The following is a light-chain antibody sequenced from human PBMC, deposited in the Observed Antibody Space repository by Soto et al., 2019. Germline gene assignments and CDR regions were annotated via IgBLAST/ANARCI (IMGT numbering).Light chain of an antibody. CDR1: QSIRSW. CDR3: QHTTDFT. CDR2: DAY. V-gene: IGKV1-5*01. Sequence: DIQMTQSPSILSASVGDRVTITCRASQSIRSWLAWYQQKPGKAPKLLIYDAYSLESGVPSRFSGRRSGTEFTLTIAGLQPDDLGTYYCQHTTDFTFGQGTKVDIK. J-gene: IGKJ2*01.